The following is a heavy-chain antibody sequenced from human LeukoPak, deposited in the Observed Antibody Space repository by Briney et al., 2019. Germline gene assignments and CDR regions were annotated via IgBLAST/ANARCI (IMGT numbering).Heavy chain of an antibody. CDR2: ISSSSSYI. CDR1: GFTFSSYS. D-gene: IGHD4-11*01. CDR3: ARDIRDYSNFHNWFDP. J-gene: IGHJ5*02. V-gene: IGHV3-21*01. Sequence: GGSLRLSCAASGFTFSSYSMNWVRQAPGKGLEWVSSISSSSSYIYYADSVKGRFTISRDNAKNSLYLQMNSLRAEDTAVYYCARDIRDYSNFHNWFDPWGQGTLATVSS.